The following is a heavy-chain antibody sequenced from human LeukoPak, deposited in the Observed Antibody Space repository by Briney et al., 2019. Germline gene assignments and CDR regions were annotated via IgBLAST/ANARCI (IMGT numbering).Heavy chain of an antibody. V-gene: IGHV3-30-3*01. D-gene: IGHD6-13*01. Sequence: GRSLRLSCAASGFTFSSYAMHWVRQAPGKGLEWVAVISYDGSNKYYADSVKGRFTISRDNSKNTLYLQMNSLRAEDTAVYYCARGKNIIAAAGTFDYWGQGTLVTVSS. CDR1: GFTFSSYA. J-gene: IGHJ4*02. CDR3: ARGKNIIAAAGTFDY. CDR2: ISYDGSNK.